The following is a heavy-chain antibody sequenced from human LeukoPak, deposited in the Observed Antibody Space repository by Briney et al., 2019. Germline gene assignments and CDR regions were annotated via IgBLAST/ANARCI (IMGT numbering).Heavy chain of an antibody. V-gene: IGHV3-48*01. J-gene: IGHJ4*02. CDR3: AKDIKYYDSSGLDY. Sequence: GGSLRLSCAASGFTFSSYSMNWVRQAPGKGLEWVSYISSSSSTIYYADSVKGRFTISRDNAKNSLYLQMNSLRAEDTALYYCAKDIKYYDSSGLDYWGQGTLVTVSS. CDR1: GFTFSSYS. CDR2: ISSSSSTI. D-gene: IGHD3-22*01.